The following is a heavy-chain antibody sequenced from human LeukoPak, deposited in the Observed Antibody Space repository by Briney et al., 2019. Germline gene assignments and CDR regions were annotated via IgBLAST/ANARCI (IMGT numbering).Heavy chain of an antibody. D-gene: IGHD1-14*01. CDR1: GFTFSSYS. CDR3: AKATEDYGMDV. Sequence: GGSLRLSCAASGFTFSSYSMNWVRQAPGKGLEWVSYISSSSSTIYYADSVKGRFTISRDNSKNTLYLQMNSLRAEDTAVYYCAKATEDYGMDVWGQGTTVTVSS. V-gene: IGHV3-48*01. J-gene: IGHJ6*02. CDR2: ISSSSSTI.